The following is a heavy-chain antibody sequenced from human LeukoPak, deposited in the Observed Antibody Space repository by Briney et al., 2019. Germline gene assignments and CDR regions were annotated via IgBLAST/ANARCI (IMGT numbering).Heavy chain of an antibody. D-gene: IGHD5-18*01. J-gene: IGHJ4*02. CDR3: ARDGIQLPDTLDY. CDR2: INGGDNGDNT. Sequence: GGSLRLSCAASGFIFNNYAMTWVRQAPGKGLQWVSTINGGDNGDNTYYADSVKGRFTVSRDNSKNTVYLQMNSLRVEDTAVYYCARDGIQLPDTLDYWGLGTLVTVSS. V-gene: IGHV3-23*01. CDR1: GFIFNNYA.